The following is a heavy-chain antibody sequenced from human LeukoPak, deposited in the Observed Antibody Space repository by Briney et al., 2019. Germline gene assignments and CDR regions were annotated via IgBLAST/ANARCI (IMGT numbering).Heavy chain of an antibody. J-gene: IGHJ4*02. CDR2: INPNSGGT. V-gene: IGHV1-2*02. D-gene: IGHD3-3*01. Sequence: ASVKVSCKASGYTFTGYYMHWVRQAPGQGLEWMGWINPNSGGTNYAQKFRGRVTMTRDTSISTAYMELSRLRSDDTAVYYCARRAGRVVTTPHMGYWGQGTLVTVSS. CDR1: GYTFTGYY. CDR3: ARRAGRVVTTPHMGY.